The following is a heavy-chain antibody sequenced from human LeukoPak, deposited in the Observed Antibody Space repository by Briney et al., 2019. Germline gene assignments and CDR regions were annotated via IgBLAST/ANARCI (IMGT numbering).Heavy chain of an antibody. CDR1: GFTFSSYA. CDR3: ARVYSSWLEYFDY. J-gene: IGHJ4*02. CDR2: ISYDGSNK. Sequence: GGSLRLSCAASGFTFSSYAMHWVRQAPGKGLEWVAVISYDGSNKYYADSVKGRFTISRDNSKNTLYLQMNSLRAEDTAVYYCARVYSSWLEYFDYWGQGTLVTLSS. D-gene: IGHD6-6*01. V-gene: IGHV3-30*01.